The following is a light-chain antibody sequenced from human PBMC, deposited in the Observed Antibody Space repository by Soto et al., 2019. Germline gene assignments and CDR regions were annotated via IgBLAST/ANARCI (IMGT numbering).Light chain of an antibody. CDR1: QDINND. Sequence: DIQMTQSPSSLSASVGDRVTITCQASQDINNDLNWYQQKPGKAPKLLISGASNLQTGVPSRFRGSGSGTDYTFTITSLQPDDVATYYCQQLLILPFTFGPGTKVDLK. V-gene: IGKV1-33*01. CDR2: GAS. CDR3: QQLLILPFT. J-gene: IGKJ3*01.